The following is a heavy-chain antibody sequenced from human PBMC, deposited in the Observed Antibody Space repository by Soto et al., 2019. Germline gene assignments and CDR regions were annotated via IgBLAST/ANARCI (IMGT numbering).Heavy chain of an antibody. Sequence: QVHLVESGGGLVKPGGSLRLSCAASGFTFSDYYMSWIRQAPGKGLAWLSYSSDSGTFTRYADSVKGRFSISRDNAKNSLYLQINSLRGEDTAIYYCARSGDNYNLLDYWGQGTPVTVSS. D-gene: IGHD1-1*01. CDR2: SSDSGTFT. CDR1: GFTFSDYY. V-gene: IGHV3-11*06. CDR3: ARSGDNYNLLDY. J-gene: IGHJ4*02.